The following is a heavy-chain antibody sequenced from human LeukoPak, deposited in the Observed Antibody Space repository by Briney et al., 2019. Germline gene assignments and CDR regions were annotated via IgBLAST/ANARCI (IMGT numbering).Heavy chain of an antibody. CDR2: ISPTGSTT. CDR1: GFSFSGHW. Sequence: GGSLRLSCTASGFSFSGHWMHWARQLPGKGLVWVSRISPTGSTTSYADSVEGRFTVSRDNAKNTLYLQVNNLRAEDTAVYYCARGPNSNWSGLDFWGRGTLLTVSS. D-gene: IGHD6-6*01. CDR3: ARGPNSNWSGLDF. V-gene: IGHV3-74*01. J-gene: IGHJ4*02.